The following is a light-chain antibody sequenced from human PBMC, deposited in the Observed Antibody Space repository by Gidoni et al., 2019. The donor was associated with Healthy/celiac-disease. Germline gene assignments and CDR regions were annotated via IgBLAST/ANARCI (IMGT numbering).Light chain of an antibody. J-gene: IGKJ5*01. CDR2: AAS. CDR3: QQLNSYPQIT. CDR1: PGISSY. Sequence: DIQLTQSPSFLSASVGDRVTITCRASPGISSYLAWYQQKPGKAPNLLIYAASTWQSGVPSRFSGSGSGTEFTLTISSLQPEDFATYYCQQLNSYPQITFGQGTRLEIK. V-gene: IGKV1-9*01.